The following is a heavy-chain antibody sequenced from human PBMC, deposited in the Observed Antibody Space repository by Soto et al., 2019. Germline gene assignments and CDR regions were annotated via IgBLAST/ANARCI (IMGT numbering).Heavy chain of an antibody. D-gene: IGHD2-15*01. Sequence: QVQLVQSGAEVKKPGASVKVSCKASGYTFTSYAMHWVRQAPGQRLEWMGWINAGNGNTKYSQKFQGRVTITRDTPASTGYRERSSLRPEDTAVYCWARGGLIWGDVWGQGTTVTGSS. J-gene: IGHJ6*02. V-gene: IGHV1-3*01. CDR3: ARGGLIWGDV. CDR2: INAGNGNT. CDR1: GYTFTSYA.